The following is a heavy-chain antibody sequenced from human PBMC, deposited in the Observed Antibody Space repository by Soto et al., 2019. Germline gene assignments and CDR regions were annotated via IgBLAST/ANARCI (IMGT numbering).Heavy chain of an antibody. CDR3: ASDTSRGEYDY. V-gene: IGHV1-18*01. J-gene: IGHJ4*02. Sequence: QVQLVQSGAEVKKPGASVKVSCKASGYTCTSYGLSWVRQAPGQGLEWMGWINVYNGNTNSAQKLQGRVTMTTDTSTSTAYLDLRSLISDVTAVYFCASDTSRGEYDYWGQGPLVHVSS. CDR1: GYTCTSYG. CDR2: INVYNGNT. D-gene: IGHD3-10*01.